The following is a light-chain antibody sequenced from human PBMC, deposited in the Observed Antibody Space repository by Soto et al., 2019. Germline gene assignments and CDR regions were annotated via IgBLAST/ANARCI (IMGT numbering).Light chain of an antibody. V-gene: IGLV2-8*01. Sequence: QSVLTQPPSASGSPGQTLTFSGTGTRSDIVDYNYVCRHQQHPGKTLKPMIYEFTKRPSGVPERFPGSKAVNTASLTVSGLQADDEADYYGSPYAGNNSNVFGTGTKVTVL. CDR2: EFT. CDR1: RSDIVDYNY. CDR3: SPYAGNNSNV. J-gene: IGLJ1*01.